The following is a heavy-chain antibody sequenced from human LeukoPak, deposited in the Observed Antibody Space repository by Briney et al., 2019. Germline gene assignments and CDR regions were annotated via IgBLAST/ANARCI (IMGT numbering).Heavy chain of an antibody. CDR2: ISYDGSNK. J-gene: IGHJ4*02. D-gene: IGHD4-17*01. CDR1: GFTFSSYG. CDR3: AKDYGDYFFDY. Sequence: GGSPRLSCAASGFTFSSYGMHWVRQAPGKGLEWVAVISYDGSNKYYADSVKGRFTISRDNSKNTLYLQMNSLRAEDTAVYYCAKDYGDYFFDYWGQGTLVTVSS. V-gene: IGHV3-30*18.